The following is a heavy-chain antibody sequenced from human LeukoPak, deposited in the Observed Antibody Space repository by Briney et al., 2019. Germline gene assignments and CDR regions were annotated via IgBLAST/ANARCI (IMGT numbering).Heavy chain of an antibody. CDR2: IRSKANSYAT. CDR1: GFTFSGSA. CDR3: TRRSDCTNGVCSTYGMDV. J-gene: IGHJ6*02. Sequence: GGSLRLSCAASGFTFSGSAMHWVRQASGKGLEWVGRIRSKANSYATAYAASVKGRFTISRDDSKNTAYLQINSLKTEDTAVYYCTRRSDCTNGVCSTYGMDVWGQGTTVTVSS. V-gene: IGHV3-73*01. D-gene: IGHD2-8*01.